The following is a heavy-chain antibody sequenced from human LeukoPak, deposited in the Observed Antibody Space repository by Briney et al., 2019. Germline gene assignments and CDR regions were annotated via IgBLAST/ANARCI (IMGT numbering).Heavy chain of an antibody. V-gene: IGHV4-39*01. Sequence: PSETLSLTCTVSDGSISSSSYYWGWIRQPPGKGLEWIGSIYYSGSTYYNPSLKSRVTISVDTSKNQFSLKLSSVTAADTAVYYCARRVGAMIDYWGQGTLVTVSS. CDR3: ARRVGAMIDY. CDR1: DGSISSSSYY. J-gene: IGHJ4*02. D-gene: IGHD1-26*01. CDR2: IYYSGST.